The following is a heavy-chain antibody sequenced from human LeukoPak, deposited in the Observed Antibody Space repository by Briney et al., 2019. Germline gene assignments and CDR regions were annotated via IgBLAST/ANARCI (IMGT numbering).Heavy chain of an antibody. CDR2: ISGSGGST. Sequence: GGSLRLSCAASGFTFSSYAMSWVRQAPGKGLEWVSAISGSGGSTYYADSVKGRFTISRDNSKNTLYLQMNSLRAGDTAVYYCAKGGSYYDTKSLLDYWGQGTLVTVSS. CDR3: AKGGSYYDTKSLLDY. CDR1: GFTFSSYA. D-gene: IGHD3-22*01. V-gene: IGHV3-23*01. J-gene: IGHJ4*02.